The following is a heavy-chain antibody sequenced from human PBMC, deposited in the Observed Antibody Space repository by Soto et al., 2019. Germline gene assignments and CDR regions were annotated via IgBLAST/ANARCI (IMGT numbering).Heavy chain of an antibody. V-gene: IGHV4-31*03. J-gene: IGHJ3*02. CDR1: GGSISSGGYY. D-gene: IGHD4-17*01. CDR3: TRSTVTYDAFDI. CDR2: IYYSGST. Sequence: SETLSLTCTFSGGSISSGGYYWSWIRQHPGKGLEWIGYIYYSGSTYYNPSLKSRVTISVDTSKNQFSLKLSSVTAADTAVYYCTRSTVTYDAFDIWGQGTMVTVSS.